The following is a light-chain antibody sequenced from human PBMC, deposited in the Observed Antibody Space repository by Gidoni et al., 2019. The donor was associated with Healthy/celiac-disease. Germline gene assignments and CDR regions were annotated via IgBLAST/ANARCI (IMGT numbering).Light chain of an antibody. J-gene: IGKJ2*01. CDR1: QSVSSSY. V-gene: IGKV3-20*01. Sequence: EIVLTQSPGTLSLSPGERATLSCRASQSVSSSYLACYQQTPGQAPRLLIYGAYSRATGIQDRFSGSGSGTDFTLTISRLEPEDFAVYYCQQDGSSPLYTFGQGTKLEIK. CDR2: GAY. CDR3: QQDGSSPLYT.